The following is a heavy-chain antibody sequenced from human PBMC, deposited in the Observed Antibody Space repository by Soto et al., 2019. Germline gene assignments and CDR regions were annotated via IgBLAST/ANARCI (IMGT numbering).Heavy chain of an antibody. CDR3: APLAIENVQYFQH. D-gene: IGHD1-1*01. CDR2: ISWNSGSI. Sequence: PGGSLRLSCAASGFTFDDYAMHWVRQAPGKGLEWVSGISWNSGSIGYADSVKGRFTISRDNAKNSLYLQMNSLRAEDTALYYCAPLAIENVQYFQHWGQGTLVTVSS. V-gene: IGHV3-9*01. CDR1: GFTFDDYA. J-gene: IGHJ1*01.